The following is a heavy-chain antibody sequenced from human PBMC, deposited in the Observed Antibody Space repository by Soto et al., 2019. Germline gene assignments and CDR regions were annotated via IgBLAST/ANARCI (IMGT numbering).Heavy chain of an antibody. CDR3: AKGGWLDD. Sequence: EVHLLESGGDLVQPGGSLRLSCAASGFSFTAYIMSWFRQAPGPGLEWVSAISVSGDKTYYADSVKGRFTISRDDAKNTLYLQVNRLRVDDTAIYYCAKGGWLDDCGQGTMVTVSS. J-gene: IGHJ4*02. CDR2: ISVSGDKT. D-gene: IGHD5-12*01. CDR1: GFSFTAYI. V-gene: IGHV3-23*01.